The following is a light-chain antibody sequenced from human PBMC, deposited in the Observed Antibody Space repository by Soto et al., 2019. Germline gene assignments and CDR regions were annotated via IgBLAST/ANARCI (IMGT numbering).Light chain of an antibody. CDR3: QQYNNWPPWT. CDR2: DAV. CDR1: QSVSSY. J-gene: IGKJ1*01. V-gene: IGKV3-11*01. Sequence: EIVLTQSPATLSLSPGERATLSCRASQSVSSYLVWYQQKPGQAPRLLIYDAVNRATGIPARFSGSGSGTDFTLTISDVQPEDFAVYYCQQYNNWPPWTFGQGTKVDIK.